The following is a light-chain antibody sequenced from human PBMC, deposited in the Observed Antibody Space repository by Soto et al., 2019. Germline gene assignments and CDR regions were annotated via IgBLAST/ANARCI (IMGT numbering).Light chain of an antibody. J-gene: IGKJ4*01. V-gene: IGKV1-5*01. CDR3: QHYNSFSALT. Sequence: DIQMTQSPSTLSASVGDSVTITCRASRSVSSWLAWYQQKPGKAPKLLIYAVTNLGDGGPSRFSGSGSGTEFTLTIDSLQPHDFATYYCQHYNSFSALTFGGGTKVEIK. CDR1: RSVSSW. CDR2: AVT.